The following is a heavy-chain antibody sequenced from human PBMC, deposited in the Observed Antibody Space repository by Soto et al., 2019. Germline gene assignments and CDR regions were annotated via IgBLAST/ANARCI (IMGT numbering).Heavy chain of an antibody. J-gene: IGHJ2*01. V-gene: IGHV2-5*02. CDR3: AHDSAVAGRHWYIHL. D-gene: IGHD6-19*01. CDR1: GFSVSTTGVG. Sequence: QITLKESGPTVVKPTQTLTLTCTFSGFSVSTTGVGVAWISQPPGKALEWLALIYWDDSTLYSPSLRSRLTTPSDTSEKQVVLPMPNVDPADTATNFCAHDSAVAGRHWYIHLWGRGTLVTVSS. CDR2: IYWDDST.